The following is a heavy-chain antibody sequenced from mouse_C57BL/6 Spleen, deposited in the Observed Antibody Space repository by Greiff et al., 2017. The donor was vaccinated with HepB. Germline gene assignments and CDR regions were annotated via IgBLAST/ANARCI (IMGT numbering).Heavy chain of an antibody. CDR3: ARSPAYFYAMDY. J-gene: IGHJ4*01. CDR2: IRNKANGYTT. V-gene: IGHV7-3*01. D-gene: IGHD2-10*01. CDR1: GFTFTDYY. Sequence: DVKLVESGGGLVQPGGSLSLSCAASGFTFTDYYMSWVRQPPGKALEWLGFIRNKANGYTTEYSASVKGRFTISRDNSQSILYLQMNALRAEDSATYYCARSPAYFYAMDYWGQGTSVTVSS.